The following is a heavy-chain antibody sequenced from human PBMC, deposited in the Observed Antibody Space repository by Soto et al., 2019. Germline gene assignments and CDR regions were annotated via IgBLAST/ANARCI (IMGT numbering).Heavy chain of an antibody. J-gene: IGHJ4*02. V-gene: IGHV4-59*01. CDR2: ISYSGST. D-gene: IGHD2-15*01. CDR1: GGSMSSYY. Sequence: SETLSLTCTVSGGSMSSYYWTWLRQSPGRGLEWIGYISYSGSTYYNPSLKSRVTISADTSKNQFSLRMNSMIAADTAVYYCARADPDASVGDWGQGTLVT. CDR3: ARADPDASVGD.